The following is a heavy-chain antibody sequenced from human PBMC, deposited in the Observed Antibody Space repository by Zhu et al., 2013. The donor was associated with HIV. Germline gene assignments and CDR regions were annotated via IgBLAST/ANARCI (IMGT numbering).Heavy chain of an antibody. Sequence: QMQLVQSGPEVKKPGTSVKVSCKASGFTFSNSAVQWVRQARGQRLEWIGWINGKSGATKYGQNFQGRVTMTRDTSITTFYMELRGLTSDDTALYFCARGGWPHQPVYWGQGALVTVSS. CDR3: ARGGWPHQPVY. D-gene: IGHD3-16*01. CDR1: GFTFSNSA. J-gene: IGHJ4*02. V-gene: IGHV1-58*01. CDR2: INGKSGAT.